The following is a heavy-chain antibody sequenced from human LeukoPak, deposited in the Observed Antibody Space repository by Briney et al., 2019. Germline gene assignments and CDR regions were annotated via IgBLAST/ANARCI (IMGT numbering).Heavy chain of an antibody. CDR3: ARDLWYYYDSSGPN. CDR1: GFTFSSYG. D-gene: IGHD3-22*01. CDR2: IWCDGSNK. Sequence: GRSLRLSCAASGFTFSSYGMHWVRQAPGKGLEWVAVIWCDGSNKYYADSVKGRFTISRDNSKNTLYLQMNSLRAEDTAVYYCARDLWYYYDSSGPNWGQGTLVTVSS. J-gene: IGHJ4*02. V-gene: IGHV3-33*01.